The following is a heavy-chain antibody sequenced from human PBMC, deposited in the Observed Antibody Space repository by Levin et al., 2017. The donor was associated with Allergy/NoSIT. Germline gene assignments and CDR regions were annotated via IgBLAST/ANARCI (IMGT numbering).Heavy chain of an antibody. D-gene: IGHD5-18*01. CDR1: GFTFSGSA. CDR2: IRSKANSYAT. Sequence: GGSLRLSCAASGFTFSGSAMHWVRQASGKGLEWVGRIRSKANSYATAYAASVKGRFTISRDDSKNTAYLQMNSLKTEDTAVYYCTRTIDNTKVSRLNGRDTAMVPLTYYYYMDVWGKGTTVTVSS. J-gene: IGHJ6*03. V-gene: IGHV3-73*01. CDR3: TRTIDNTKVSRLNGRDTAMVPLTYYYYMDV.